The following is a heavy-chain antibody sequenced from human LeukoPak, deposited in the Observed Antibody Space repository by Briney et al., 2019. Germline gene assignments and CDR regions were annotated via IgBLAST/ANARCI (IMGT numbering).Heavy chain of an antibody. J-gene: IGHJ4*02. CDR1: GFTFSSYE. V-gene: IGHV3-21*01. Sequence: TSGGSLRLSCAASGFTFSSYEMNWVRQAPGKGLEWVSSISSTRSYIYYADSVKGRFTISRDNAKNSLYLQMNSLRAEDTAVYYCAREVQLERLGFGKEGSAFDYWGQGTLVTVSS. CDR2: ISSTRSYI. D-gene: IGHD1-1*01. CDR3: AREVQLERLGFGKEGSAFDY.